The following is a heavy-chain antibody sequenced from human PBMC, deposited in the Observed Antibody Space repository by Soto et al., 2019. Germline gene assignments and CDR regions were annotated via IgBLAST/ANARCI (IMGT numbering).Heavy chain of an antibody. V-gene: IGHV1-3*04. CDR2: IHTDNGNT. D-gene: IGHD4-4*01. Sequence: QVQLVQPGAELKKPATSVKVSCKASAYSLSAHVLHWVRQPPAQKLEWRGCIHTDNGNTIYSHRFQGRVTCTRALSASTLYRELRRLRSKDTAGYFFVRDTTTPQCVYSDYWRPGTLVTVYS. J-gene: IGHJ4*02. CDR3: VRDTTTPQCVYSDY. CDR1: AYSLSAHV.